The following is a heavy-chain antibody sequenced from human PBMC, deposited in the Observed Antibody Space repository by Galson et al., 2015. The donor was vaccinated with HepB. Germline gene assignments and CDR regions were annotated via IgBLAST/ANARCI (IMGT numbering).Heavy chain of an antibody. Sequence: SLRLSCADSGFTFSSSWMSWVRQAPGKGLEWVANINQDGSEKYYVDSVTGRFTASRDNAKNSLYLEVNSLRVEDTAVYYCARWFDWGRDEYWGQGTLVTVSS. J-gene: IGHJ4*02. CDR2: INQDGSEK. V-gene: IGHV3-7*03. CDR1: GFTFSSSW. CDR3: ARWFDWGRDEY. D-gene: IGHD3-9*01.